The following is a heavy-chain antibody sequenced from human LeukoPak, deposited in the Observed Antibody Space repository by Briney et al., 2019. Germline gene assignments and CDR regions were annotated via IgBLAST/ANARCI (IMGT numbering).Heavy chain of an antibody. CDR2: INHSGST. CDR3: ARGGGLLLGGLSFAY. Sequence: SETLSLTCAVYGGSFSGYHWSWIRQPPGKGLEWIGEINHSGSTNYNPSLKSRVTISVDTSKNQFSLKLSSVTAADTAVYYCARGGGLLLGGLSFAYGGKETLATVP. D-gene: IGHD3-16*02. CDR1: GGSFSGYH. J-gene: IGHJ4*02. V-gene: IGHV4-34*01.